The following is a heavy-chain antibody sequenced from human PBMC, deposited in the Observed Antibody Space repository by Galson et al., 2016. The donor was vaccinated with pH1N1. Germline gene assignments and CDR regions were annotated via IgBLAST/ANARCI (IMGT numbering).Heavy chain of an antibody. D-gene: IGHD5-18*01. V-gene: IGHV3-23*01. Sequence: SLRLSCAASGFTFSNAWMSWVRQAPGKGLEWVSTISGSGGSTYYADSVKGRFTISRDNSKNTVCLQMNSLRADDAAVYYCAKHPYYVDTSKIDYWGQGTLVSVSS. CDR3: AKHPYYVDTSKIDY. CDR2: ISGSGGST. CDR1: GFTFSNAW. J-gene: IGHJ4*02.